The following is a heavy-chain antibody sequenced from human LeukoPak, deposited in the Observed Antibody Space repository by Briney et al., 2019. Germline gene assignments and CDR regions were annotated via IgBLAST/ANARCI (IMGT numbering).Heavy chain of an antibody. Sequence: GGSLRLSCAASGFTFDDYAMHWVRQAPGKGLEWVSGISWNSGSIGYADSVKGRFTISRDNAKNSLYPQMNSLRAEDMALYYCAKGRYSSSPPTFFDYWGQGTLVTVSS. CDR2: ISWNSGSI. D-gene: IGHD6-13*01. V-gene: IGHV3-9*03. CDR3: AKGRYSSSPPTFFDY. J-gene: IGHJ4*02. CDR1: GFTFDDYA.